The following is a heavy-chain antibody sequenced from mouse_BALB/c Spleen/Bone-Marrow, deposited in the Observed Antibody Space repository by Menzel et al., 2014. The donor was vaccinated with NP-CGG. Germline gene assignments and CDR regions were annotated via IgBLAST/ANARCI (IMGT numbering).Heavy chain of an antibody. CDR1: GYSFTTYW. Sequence: VKLMESGTEVVRPGASVKLSCKASGYSFTTYWMNWVKQRPGQGLEWIGMIHPSDSETRLNQKFKDKATLTVDKSSSTAYMQLNSPTSEDSAVYYCAREKVYYGISWFAYWGQGTLVTVSA. CDR2: IHPSDSET. D-gene: IGHD2-1*01. CDR3: AREKVYYGISWFAY. J-gene: IGHJ3*01. V-gene: IGHV1-61*01.